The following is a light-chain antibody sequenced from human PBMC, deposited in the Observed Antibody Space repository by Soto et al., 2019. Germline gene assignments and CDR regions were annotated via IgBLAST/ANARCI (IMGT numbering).Light chain of an antibody. J-gene: IGLJ2*01. CDR3: AAWDDSLRGVV. V-gene: IGLV2-8*01. CDR1: SSDVGGYNY. Sequence: QSALTQPPSASGSPGQSVTISCTGTSSDVGGYNYVSWYQQHPGKAPKLLVYRDNQRPSGVPDRFSGSKSGTSASLAISGLRSDDEADYYCAAWDDSLRGVVFGGGTQLTVL. CDR2: RDN.